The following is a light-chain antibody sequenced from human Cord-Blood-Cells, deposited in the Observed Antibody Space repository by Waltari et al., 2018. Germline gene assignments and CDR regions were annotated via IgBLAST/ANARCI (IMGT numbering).Light chain of an antibody. Sequence: DLQMTPSPSSLSAYVGDRVTITCRASQSISSYVNCYQQKPGKAPKLLTYAASSLQSGVPPRFSDSGPGTDFTLTISSLQPEDFATYYCQQSYSTPRITFGQGTRLEIK. CDR2: AAS. J-gene: IGKJ5*01. CDR3: QQSYSTPRIT. V-gene: IGKV1-39*01. CDR1: QSISSY.